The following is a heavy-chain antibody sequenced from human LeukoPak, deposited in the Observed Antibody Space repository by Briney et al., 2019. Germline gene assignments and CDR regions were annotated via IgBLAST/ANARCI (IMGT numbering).Heavy chain of an antibody. Sequence: ASVKVSCKASGYTFTDYYMHWVRQAPGQGLEWRGWIDPDSGDTFYAQRFQGRVTLTRDTSISTAYMEVSRLTSDDTAVYYCAREGRQAPGGWYYFDYWGQGTLVTVSS. V-gene: IGHV1-2*02. CDR3: AREGRQAPGGWYYFDY. D-gene: IGHD6-19*01. J-gene: IGHJ4*02. CDR1: GYTFTDYY. CDR2: IDPDSGDT.